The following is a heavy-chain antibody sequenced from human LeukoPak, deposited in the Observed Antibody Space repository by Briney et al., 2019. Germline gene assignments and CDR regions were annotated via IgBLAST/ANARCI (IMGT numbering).Heavy chain of an antibody. J-gene: IGHJ4*02. Sequence: GGSLRLSCAASGVTLSSYAMSWARQAPGKGLEWVSGISSSGSGGNTYYADSVKGRFTISRDSSKNTLFLHMNSLRAEDTAVYYCAKDLLIATPFARSFDYWGQGTLVTVSS. D-gene: IGHD6-13*01. CDR3: AKDLLIATPFARSFDY. CDR2: ISSSGSGGNT. V-gene: IGHV3-23*01. CDR1: GVTLSSYA.